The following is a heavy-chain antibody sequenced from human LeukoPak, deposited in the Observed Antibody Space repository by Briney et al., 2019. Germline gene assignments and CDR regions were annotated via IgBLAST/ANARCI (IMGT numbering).Heavy chain of an antibody. J-gene: IGHJ6*03. CDR2: IYTSGST. D-gene: IGHD1-26*01. CDR3: ARDIVGATRGGYYYYMDV. CDR1: GGSISSSSYY. Sequence: SETLSLTCTVSGGSISSSSYYWSCIRRPAGKGLECIGRIYTSGSTNYNPSLKSRVTISVDTSKNQFSLKLSSVTAADTAVYYCARDIVGATRGGYYYYMDVWGKGTTVTVSS. V-gene: IGHV4-61*02.